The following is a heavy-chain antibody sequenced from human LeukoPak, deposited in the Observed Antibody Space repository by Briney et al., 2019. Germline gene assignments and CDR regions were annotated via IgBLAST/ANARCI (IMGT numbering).Heavy chain of an antibody. V-gene: IGHV4-59*12. Sequence: PSETLSLTCTVSGGSISSYYWSWIRQPPGKGLEWIGYIYYSGSTNYNPSLKSRVTISVDTSKNQFSLKLSSVTAADTAVYYCARKRQQWLSYYYFDYWGQGTLVTVSS. CDR3: ARKRQQWLSYYYFDY. J-gene: IGHJ4*02. CDR1: GGSISSYY. CDR2: IYYSGST. D-gene: IGHD6-19*01.